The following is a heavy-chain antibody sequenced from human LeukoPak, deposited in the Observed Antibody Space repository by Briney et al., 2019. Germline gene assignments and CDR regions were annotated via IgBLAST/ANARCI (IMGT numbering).Heavy chain of an antibody. CDR1: GFTFSSYS. Sequence: GGSLRLSCAASGFTFSSYSMNWVRQAPGKGLEWVSSFSSSSNYIYYADSVKGRFTISRDNAKNSLYLQMNSLRAEDTAVYYCARERIYGAFDIWGQGTMVTVSS. CDR2: FSSSSNYI. CDR3: ARERIYGAFDI. D-gene: IGHD3-16*01. V-gene: IGHV3-21*01. J-gene: IGHJ3*02.